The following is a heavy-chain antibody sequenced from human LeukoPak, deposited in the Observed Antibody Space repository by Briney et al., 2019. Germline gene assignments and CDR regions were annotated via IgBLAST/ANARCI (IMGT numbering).Heavy chain of an antibody. D-gene: IGHD5-18*01. V-gene: IGHV4-59*01. Sequence: SETLSLTCTVCGGSISSYYWSWIRQPPGKGLEWIGYIYYSGSTNYNPSLKSRVTISVDTSENQFSLKLSSVTAADTAVYYCARGIDGDTAMVPYYYYYMDVWGKGTTVTVSS. CDR3: ARGIDGDTAMVPYYYYYMDV. J-gene: IGHJ6*03. CDR1: GGSISSYY. CDR2: IYYSGST.